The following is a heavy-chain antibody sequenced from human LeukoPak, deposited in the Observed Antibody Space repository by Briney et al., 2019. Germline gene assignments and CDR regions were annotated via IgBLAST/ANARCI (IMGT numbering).Heavy chain of an antibody. CDR3: ASYSGTYYDAFHI. CDR1: GGSISSGGDY. J-gene: IGHJ3*02. V-gene: IGHV4-30-4*01. Sequence: SETLSLTCIVSGGSISSGGDYWSWIRQPPGKGLEWIGYIYYSGTPYYSPSLKSRVTISVDTSKNQFSLKLSSVTAADTAVYYCASYSGTYYDAFHIWGQGTMVTVSS. D-gene: IGHD1-26*01. CDR2: IYYSGTP.